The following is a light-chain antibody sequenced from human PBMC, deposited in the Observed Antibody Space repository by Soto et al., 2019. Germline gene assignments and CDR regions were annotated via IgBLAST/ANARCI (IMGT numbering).Light chain of an antibody. CDR2: GAS. Sequence: EIVMTQSPATLSVSPGERATLSCRASQSVSSNLAWYQQKPGQAPRLLIYGASSRATGIPDRFSGSGSGTEFTLSISSLQSEDFVVYYCQQYNTWPRTCGQGTKGDIK. CDR1: QSVSSN. CDR3: QQYNTWPRT. V-gene: IGKV3D-15*01. J-gene: IGKJ1*01.